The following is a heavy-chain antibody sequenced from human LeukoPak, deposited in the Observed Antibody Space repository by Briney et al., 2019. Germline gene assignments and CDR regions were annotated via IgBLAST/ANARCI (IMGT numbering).Heavy chain of an antibody. D-gene: IGHD2-2*01. CDR2: IIPIFGTA. CDR1: GGTFSSYA. CDR3: ARYCSSTSCYPYYYYYGMDV. V-gene: IGHV1-69*01. Sequence: SVKVSCKASGGTFSSYAISWVRQAPGQGLEWMGGIIPIFGTANYAQKFQGRVTITADESTSTAYMELSSLRSEDTAVYYCARYCSSTSCYPYYYYYGMDVWGQGTTVTVSS. J-gene: IGHJ6*02.